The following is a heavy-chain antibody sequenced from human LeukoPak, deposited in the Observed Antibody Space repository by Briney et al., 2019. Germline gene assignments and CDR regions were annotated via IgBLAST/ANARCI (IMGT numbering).Heavy chain of an antibody. CDR3: APDIVVVPAATPLDY. CDR2: ISYDGSNK. D-gene: IGHD2-2*01. Sequence: PGGSLRLSCAASGFTFSSYAMHWVRQAPGKGLEWVAVISYDGSNKYYADSVKGRFTISRDNSKNTLYLQMNSLRAEDTAVYYCAPDIVVVPAATPLDYWGQGTLVTVSS. CDR1: GFTFSSYA. J-gene: IGHJ4*02. V-gene: IGHV3-30-3*01.